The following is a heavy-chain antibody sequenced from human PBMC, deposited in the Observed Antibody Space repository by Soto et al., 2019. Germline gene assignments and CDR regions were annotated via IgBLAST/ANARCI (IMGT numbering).Heavy chain of an antibody. CDR3: ARGLEQLVLGWFDP. Sequence: QVQLQQWGAGLLKPSETLSLTCAVYGGSFSGYYWSWIRQPPGKGLEWIGEINHSGSTNYNPSLMSRVTISVDSSKSQFSLKLSSVTAADTAVYYCARGLEQLVLGWFDPWGQGTLVTVSS. D-gene: IGHD6-13*01. CDR1: GGSFSGYY. CDR2: INHSGST. V-gene: IGHV4-34*01. J-gene: IGHJ5*02.